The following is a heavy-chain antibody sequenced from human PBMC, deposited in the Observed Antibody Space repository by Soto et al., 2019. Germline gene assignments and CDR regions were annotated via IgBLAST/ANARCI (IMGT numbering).Heavy chain of an antibody. CDR1: GGSFSGYY. D-gene: IGHD6-19*01. V-gene: IGHV4-34*01. Sequence: QVQLQQWGAGLLKPSETLSLTCAVYGGSFSGYYWSWIRQPPGKGLEWIGEINHSGSTNYNPSLKSRVTISVDTSKKHFSLKLSSVTSADTAVYYCARVESGWYFDYWCQGTLVTVSS. J-gene: IGHJ4*02. CDR3: ARVESGWYFDY. CDR2: INHSGST.